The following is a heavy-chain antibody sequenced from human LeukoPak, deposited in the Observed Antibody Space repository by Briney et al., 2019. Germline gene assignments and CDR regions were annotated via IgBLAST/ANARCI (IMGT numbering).Heavy chain of an antibody. CDR1: GYTFTSYG. D-gene: IGHD2-15*01. CDR2: ISAYNGNT. J-gene: IGHJ4*02. V-gene: IGHV1-18*04. Sequence: ASVKVSCKASGYTFTSYGISWVRQAPGQGLEWMGWISAYNGNTNYAQKLQGRVTVTTDTSTSTAYTELRSLRSDDTAVYYCARDAAVPRYCSGGSCYSVDFDYWGQGTLVTVSS. CDR3: ARDAAVPRYCSGGSCYSVDFDY.